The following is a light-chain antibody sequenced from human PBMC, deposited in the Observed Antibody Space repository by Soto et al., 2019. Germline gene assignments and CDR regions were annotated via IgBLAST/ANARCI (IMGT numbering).Light chain of an antibody. CDR1: QSVSTNF. Sequence: ELVLTQSPGTLSLSPGEGATLSGRASQSVSTNFFAWYQQKPGQAPRLLIYGASTRATGIPDRFSGSGSGTDFTLTISRLEPEDFAVYYCQQYGRTSWTFGQGTKVDIK. J-gene: IGKJ1*01. CDR2: GAS. CDR3: QQYGRTSWT. V-gene: IGKV3-20*01.